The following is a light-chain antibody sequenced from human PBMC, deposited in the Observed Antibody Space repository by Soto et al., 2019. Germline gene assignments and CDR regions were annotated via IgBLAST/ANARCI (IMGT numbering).Light chain of an antibody. Sequence: QSVLTQPPSASGSPGQSVTISCTGTSSDVGAYNYVSWYQQHPGKVPKLMIYEVTKRPSGVPDRFSGSKSGNTASLTVSGLQADDEADYYCSSYGGSNNFGVFGTGTKVTVL. V-gene: IGLV2-8*01. CDR3: SSYGGSNNFGV. CDR2: EVT. J-gene: IGLJ1*01. CDR1: SSDVGAYNY.